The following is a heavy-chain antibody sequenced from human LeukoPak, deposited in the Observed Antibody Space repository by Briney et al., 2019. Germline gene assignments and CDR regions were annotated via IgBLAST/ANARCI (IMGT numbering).Heavy chain of an antibody. CDR1: GFTFSSYS. CDR2: ISSSSSYI. Sequence: GGSLRLFCAASGFTFSSYSMNWVRQAPGKGLEWVSSISSSSSYIYYADSVKGRFTISRDNAKNSLYLQMNSLRAEDTAVYYCARGGVGATGYFDYWGQGTLVTVSS. V-gene: IGHV3-21*01. CDR3: ARGGVGATGYFDY. D-gene: IGHD1-26*01. J-gene: IGHJ4*02.